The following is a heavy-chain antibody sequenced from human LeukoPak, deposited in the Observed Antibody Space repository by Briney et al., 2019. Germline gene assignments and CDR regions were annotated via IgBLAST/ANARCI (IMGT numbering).Heavy chain of an antibody. D-gene: IGHD3-16*02. CDR2: INYTGNA. V-gene: IGHV4-59*01. Sequence: SETLSLTCVVSGGSMNDYYWSWVRQSPGKGLDWIGQINYTGNANYNPSLKSRLTISVDTSKNQLSLRLRSLTAADTAVYFCARTPYSSGRLGGYPYYYMDVWGKGTTVTVTS. CDR1: GGSMNDYY. CDR3: ARTPYSSGRLGGYPYYYMDV. J-gene: IGHJ6*04.